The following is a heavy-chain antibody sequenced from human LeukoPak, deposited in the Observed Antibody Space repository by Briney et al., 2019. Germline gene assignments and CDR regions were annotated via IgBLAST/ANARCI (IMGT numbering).Heavy chain of an antibody. CDR1: GYSISSGYY. CDR3: ARISMGLAPVDH. V-gene: IGHV4-38-2*02. Sequence: SETLSLTCTVSGYSISSGYYWGWIRQPPGKGLEWIGSIYHSGSTYYNPSLKSRVTISVDTSKNQFSLKLTSVTAADTAVYYCARISMGLAPVDHWGQGTLVTVSS. J-gene: IGHJ4*02. D-gene: IGHD2-21*01. CDR2: IYHSGST.